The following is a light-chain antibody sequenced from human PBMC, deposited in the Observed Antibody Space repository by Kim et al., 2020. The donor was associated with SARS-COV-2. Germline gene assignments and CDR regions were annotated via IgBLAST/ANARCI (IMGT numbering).Light chain of an antibody. J-gene: IGKJ2*01. V-gene: IGKV1-5*01. CDR3: QQYNSYPYT. CDR2: DAS. Sequence: SAAVGDRVTITCRASQSITNWLAWYQQKPGKAPKLLIYDASSLESGVPSRFSGSGSGTEFTLTISSLQPDDFATYYCQQYNSYPYTFGLGTKLEI. CDR1: QSITNW.